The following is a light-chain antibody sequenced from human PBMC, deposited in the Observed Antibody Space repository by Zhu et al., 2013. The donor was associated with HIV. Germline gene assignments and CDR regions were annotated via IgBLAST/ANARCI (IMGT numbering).Light chain of an antibody. V-gene: IGKV1-9*01. Sequence: IQLTQSPSSLSAPVGNRVTITCRASQNIGVYLAWYHQKPGKAPKLLIYAASTLQSGVPSRFSGSGSGTDFTLTIASLQPEDFGTYHCQELNSFPLTFGGGPKWRSN. J-gene: IGKJ4*01. CDR2: AAS. CDR3: QELNSFPLT. CDR1: QNIGVY.